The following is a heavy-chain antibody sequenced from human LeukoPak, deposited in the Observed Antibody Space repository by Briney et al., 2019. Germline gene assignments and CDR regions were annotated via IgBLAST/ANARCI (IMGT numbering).Heavy chain of an antibody. CDR3: ARGAYSSGWGSPFDY. D-gene: IGHD6-19*01. CDR1: GFTVSSNY. V-gene: IGHV3-53*01. Sequence: PGGSLRLSCAASGFTVSSNYMSWVRQAPGKGLEWVSVIYSGGSTYYADSVKGRFTISRDNSKNTLYLQMNSLRAEDTAVYYCARGAYSSGWGSPFDYWGQGTLVTVSS. J-gene: IGHJ4*02. CDR2: IYSGGST.